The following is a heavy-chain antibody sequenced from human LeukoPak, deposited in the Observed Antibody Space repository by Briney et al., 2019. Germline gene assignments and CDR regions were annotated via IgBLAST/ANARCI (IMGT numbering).Heavy chain of an antibody. J-gene: IGHJ4*02. Sequence: GGSLRLSCAASGFTFSSYWMHWVRQAPGKGLVWVSRINSVGRSTNYADSVKGGVTISRDNAKNTLYLQMNSLRTEDTAVYYCARDYCSSTSCLFDYWGQGTLVTVSS. CDR1: GFTFSSYW. D-gene: IGHD2-2*01. CDR3: ARDYCSSTSCLFDY. V-gene: IGHV3-74*01. CDR2: INSVGRST.